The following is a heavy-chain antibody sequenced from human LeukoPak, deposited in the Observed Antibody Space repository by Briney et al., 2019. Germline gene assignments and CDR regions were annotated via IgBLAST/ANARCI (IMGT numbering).Heavy chain of an antibody. CDR3: ARLPHCTGTTCYGGGYYSDY. Sequence: PSETLSLTCTVSGYSIINGFYWGWIRQPAGKRLEWIGTINHRGTTFYNPSLKSRVTISVDTSKNQFSLKLNSVTAADTAVYYCARLPHCTGTTCYGGGYYSDYWGQGTLVTVSS. V-gene: IGHV4-38-2*02. J-gene: IGHJ4*02. CDR2: INHRGTT. CDR1: GYSIINGFY. D-gene: IGHD2-2*01.